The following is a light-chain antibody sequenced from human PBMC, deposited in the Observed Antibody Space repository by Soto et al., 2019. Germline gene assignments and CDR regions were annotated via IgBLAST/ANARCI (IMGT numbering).Light chain of an antibody. CDR1: QSVRTY. CDR3: QQRSDWPIT. J-gene: IGKJ5*01. Sequence: EIVLTQSPATLSLSPGARATLSCRASQSVRTYLAWYQQKPGQAPRLLISDASNRATDIPARFSGSGSGTDFTLTISSLEPEDFAVYYCQQRSDWPITFGQGTRLEIK. V-gene: IGKV3-11*01. CDR2: DAS.